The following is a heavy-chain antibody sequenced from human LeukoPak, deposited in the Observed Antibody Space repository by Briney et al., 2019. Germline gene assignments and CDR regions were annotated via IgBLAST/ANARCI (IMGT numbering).Heavy chain of an antibody. Sequence: RVASVKVSCKASGYTFIGYYLHWVRQAPGQGPEWMGHINPNSGGADYAQKFQGRVTMTRDTSISTVYMELSRLRSDDTAVYYCARDSPIVATFYAFDIWGQGTMVTVSP. V-gene: IGHV1-2*06. J-gene: IGHJ3*02. D-gene: IGHD5-12*01. CDR3: ARDSPIVATFYAFDI. CDR1: GYTFIGYY. CDR2: INPNSGGA.